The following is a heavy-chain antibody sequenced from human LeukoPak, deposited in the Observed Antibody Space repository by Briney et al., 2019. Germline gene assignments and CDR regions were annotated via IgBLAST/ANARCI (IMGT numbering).Heavy chain of an antibody. CDR1: GFAFDDYA. V-gene: IGHV3-23*01. CDR3: AKAVKTGYLYGMSV. D-gene: IGHD7-27*01. CDR2: IESVT. J-gene: IGHJ3*01. Sequence: GGSLTLSCVASGFAFDDYAMSWVRQAPGKGLEWVSAIESVTYYADSVKGRFTISRDKSKNTLYLQMNSLRAEDTVLYYCAKAVKTGYLYGMSVWGQGTMVTVSS.